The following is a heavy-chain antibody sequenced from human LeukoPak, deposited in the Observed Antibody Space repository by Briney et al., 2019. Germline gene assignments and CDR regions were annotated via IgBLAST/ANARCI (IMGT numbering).Heavy chain of an antibody. CDR1: GFVVSSNY. CDR2: IYSGGST. J-gene: IGHJ6*03. V-gene: IGHV3-53*01. CDR3: ARVLGYDSIGYHSDYMDV. Sequence: GGSLRLSCGASGFVVSSNYMTWVRQAPGKGLEWVSIIYSGGSTYDADSVKGRFTISRDNSKNTVYLQMNSLRAEDTAVYYCARVLGYDSIGYHSDYMDVWGKGTTVTVSS. D-gene: IGHD3-22*01.